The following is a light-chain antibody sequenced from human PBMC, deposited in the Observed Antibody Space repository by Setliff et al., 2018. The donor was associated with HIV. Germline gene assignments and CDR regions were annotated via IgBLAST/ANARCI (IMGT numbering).Light chain of an antibody. CDR1: QSISSY. V-gene: IGKV1-39*01. Sequence: DIQMTQSPSSLSASVGDRVTITCRASQSISSYLNWYQQKPGKAPNLLIYAASNLQSGVPSRFSGSGSGTDFTLTISSLQPEDFATYYCQQSDSTPLTVGQGTKVDIK. J-gene: IGKJ1*01. CDR3: QQSDSTPLT. CDR2: AAS.